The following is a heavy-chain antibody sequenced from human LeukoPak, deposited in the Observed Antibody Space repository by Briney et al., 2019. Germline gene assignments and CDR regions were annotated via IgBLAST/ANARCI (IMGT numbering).Heavy chain of an antibody. D-gene: IGHD3-16*01. J-gene: IGHJ4*02. V-gene: IGHV3-7*01. Sequence: GGSLRLSCAASGFTVSNCWMSWVRQAPGKGLEWVANMKPDGSEKNYVDSVKGRFTISRDNAKNSLYLQMNSLRAEDTAGYYCARSFDYVWGRDWGQGTLVTVSS. CDR1: GFTVSNCW. CDR2: MKPDGSEK. CDR3: ARSFDYVWGRD.